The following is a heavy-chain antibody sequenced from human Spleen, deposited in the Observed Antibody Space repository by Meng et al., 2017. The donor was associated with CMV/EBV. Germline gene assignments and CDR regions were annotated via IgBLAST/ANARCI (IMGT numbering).Heavy chain of an antibody. CDR2: ISTYSGNT. J-gene: IGHJ4*02. Sequence: ASVKVSCKASGYNFASYGLSWVRQAPGQGLEWTGWISTYSGNTEYAQKVQGRVTMTTDTSTRTVYMELRSLRSDDTAVYYCARTWGDYGGKGFDYWGQGTLVTVSS. CDR1: GYNFASYG. D-gene: IGHD4-23*01. V-gene: IGHV1-18*01. CDR3: ARTWGDYGGKGFDY.